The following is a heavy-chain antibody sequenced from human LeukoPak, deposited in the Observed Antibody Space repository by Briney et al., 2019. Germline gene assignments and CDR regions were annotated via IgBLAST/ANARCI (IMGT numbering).Heavy chain of an antibody. CDR1: GGSISSYY. Sequence: SETLSLTCTVPGGSISSYYWGWIRQPPGKGLEWIGSIYYSGSTYYNPSLKSRVTISVDTSKNQFSLKLSSVTAADTAVYYCARGPYYYDSSGYWTSYWGQGTLVTVSS. CDR3: ARGPYYYDSSGYWTSY. V-gene: IGHV4-39*07. J-gene: IGHJ4*02. D-gene: IGHD3-22*01. CDR2: IYYSGST.